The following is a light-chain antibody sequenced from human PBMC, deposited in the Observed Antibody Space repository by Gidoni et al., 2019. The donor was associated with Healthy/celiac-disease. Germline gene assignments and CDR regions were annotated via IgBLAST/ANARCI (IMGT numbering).Light chain of an antibody. V-gene: IGKV3-15*01. CDR2: GAS. Sequence: EIVMKQSPATLSVSPGERATLSCRASQSVSSNLALYQQKPGQAPRLLIYGASTRATGIPARFSGSGSGTEFTLTISSLQSEYFAVYYCQQYNNWPPWTFXQXTKVEIK. J-gene: IGKJ1*01. CDR1: QSVSSN. CDR3: QQYNNWPPWT.